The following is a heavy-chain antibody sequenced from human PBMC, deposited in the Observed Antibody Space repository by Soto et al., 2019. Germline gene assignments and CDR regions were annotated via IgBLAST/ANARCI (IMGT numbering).Heavy chain of an antibody. D-gene: IGHD3-10*01. V-gene: IGHV3-48*01. Sequence: PGGSLRLSCAASGFTFSSYSMNWVRQAPGKGLEWVSYISSSSSTIYYADSVKGRFTISRDNAKNSLYLQMNSLRAEDTAVYYCAIAYYYGSGSYRPNDAFDIWGQGTMVTVSS. CDR3: AIAYYYGSGSYRPNDAFDI. J-gene: IGHJ3*02. CDR1: GFTFSSYS. CDR2: ISSSSSTI.